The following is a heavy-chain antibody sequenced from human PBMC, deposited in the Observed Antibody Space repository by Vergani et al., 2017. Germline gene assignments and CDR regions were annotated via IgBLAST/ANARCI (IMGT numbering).Heavy chain of an antibody. CDR2: IIPIFGTA. Sequence: QVQLVQSGAEVKKPGSSVKVSCKASGGTFSSYAISWVRQAPGQGLEWMGGIIPIFGTANYAQKFQGRVTITADESTSTAYMELSSLGSEDTAVYYCARRQARGGESDYYYYGMDVWGQGTTVTVSS. CDR1: GGTFSSYA. D-gene: IGHD3-16*01. V-gene: IGHV1-69*01. J-gene: IGHJ6*02. CDR3: ARRQARGGESDYYYYGMDV.